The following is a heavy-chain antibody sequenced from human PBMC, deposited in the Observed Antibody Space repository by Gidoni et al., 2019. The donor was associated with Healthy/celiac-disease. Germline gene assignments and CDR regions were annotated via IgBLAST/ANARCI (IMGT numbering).Heavy chain of an antibody. CDR2: ISSSSSYI. J-gene: IGHJ6*02. V-gene: IGHV3-21*01. D-gene: IGHD2-2*01. CDR3: ARHRVVPAAIYYYGMDV. Sequence: EVQLVESGGGLVKPGGSLRLSCAASGFTFSSYSMNWVRQAPGKGLEWVSSISSSSSYIYYADSVKGRFTISRDNAKNSLYLQMNSLRAEDTAVYYCARHRVVPAAIYYYGMDVWGQGTTVTVSS. CDR1: GFTFSSYS.